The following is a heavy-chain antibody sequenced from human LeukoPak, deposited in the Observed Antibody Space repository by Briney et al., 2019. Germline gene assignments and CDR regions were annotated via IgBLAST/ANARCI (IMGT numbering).Heavy chain of an antibody. D-gene: IGHD3-22*01. J-gene: IGHJ4*02. CDR3: AKSSSYHDSRGYYSPDYFDY. CDR2: ISYDGSNK. V-gene: IGHV3-30*18. Sequence: GGSLRLSCAASGFTFSSYAMHWVRQAPGKGLEWVAVISYDGSNKYYTDSVKGRFTISRDNSKNTLYLQMNSLRAEDTAVYYCAKSSSYHDSRGYYSPDYFDYWGQGTLVTVSS. CDR1: GFTFSSYA.